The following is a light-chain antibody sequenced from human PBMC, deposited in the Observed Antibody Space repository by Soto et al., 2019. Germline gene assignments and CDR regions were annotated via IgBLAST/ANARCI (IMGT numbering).Light chain of an antibody. Sequence: DIQMTQSPSPLSASVGDRVTITCRASQNINYWLAWYQHKPGKAPKLLIYDASSLESGVPSRFSGSGFGTEFTLTISRLQPEDFATYYCQQGYNIPRTFGQGTKVEIK. V-gene: IGKV1-5*01. J-gene: IGKJ1*01. CDR3: QQGYNIPRT. CDR2: DAS. CDR1: QNINYW.